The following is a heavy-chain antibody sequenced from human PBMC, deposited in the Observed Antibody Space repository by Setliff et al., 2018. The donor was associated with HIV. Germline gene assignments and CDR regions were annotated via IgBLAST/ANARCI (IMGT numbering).Heavy chain of an antibody. V-gene: IGHV1-8*02. CDR3: ARVRTSTGAQY. CDR1: GHTFTNYD. Sequence: ASVKVSCKPPGHTFTNYDVHWMRRAPGQGLEWMGWMNPNSGVSGYALKFHDRVTMTRDTSITTLYMELSSLTADDAAVYYCARVRTSTGAQYWGQGTLVTVSS. CDR2: MNPNSGVS. J-gene: IGHJ4*02. D-gene: IGHD1-1*01.